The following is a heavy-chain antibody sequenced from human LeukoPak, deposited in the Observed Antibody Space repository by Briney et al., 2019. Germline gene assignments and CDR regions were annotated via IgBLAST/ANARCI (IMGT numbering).Heavy chain of an antibody. CDR2: ISGGSSTI. D-gene: IGHD6-13*01. CDR3: ARRHGSSWADFDY. CDR1: GFTFSSYS. J-gene: IGHJ4*02. V-gene: IGHV3-48*02. Sequence: GGSLRLSCAASGFTFSSYSMNWVRQAPGKGLEWVSYISGGSSTIYYADSLKGRFTISRDNAKNSLYLQMNSLRDEDTAVYYCARRHGSSWADFDYWGQGTLVTVSS.